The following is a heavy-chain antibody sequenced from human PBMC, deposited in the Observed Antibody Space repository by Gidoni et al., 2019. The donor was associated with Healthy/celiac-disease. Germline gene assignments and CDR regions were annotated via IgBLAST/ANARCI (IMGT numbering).Heavy chain of an antibody. D-gene: IGHD5-12*01. Sequence: QVQLVQSGAEVKKPGSSVKGSCKASGGTFSSYAISWVRQAPGQGLEWMGGIIPIFGTANYAQKFQGRVTITADKSTSTAYMELSSLRSEDTAVYYCARGGRDGYIGNWYFDLWGRGTLVTVSS. J-gene: IGHJ2*01. V-gene: IGHV1-69*06. CDR1: GGTFSSYA. CDR3: ARGGRDGYIGNWYFDL. CDR2: IIPIFGTA.